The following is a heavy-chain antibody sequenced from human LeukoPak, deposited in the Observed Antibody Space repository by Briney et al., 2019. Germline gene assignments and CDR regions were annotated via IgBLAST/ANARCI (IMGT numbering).Heavy chain of an antibody. CDR2: IRYDGSEK. D-gene: IGHD5-18*01. V-gene: IGHV3-30*02. CDR3: AKDRSYHYFDY. Sequence: GGSLRLSCAASGFTFSTYGMHWVRQAPGKGLEWAAFIRYDGSEKYSTDSVKGRFTISRDNSKNTLYLRMNSLTAEDTAVYYCAKDRSYHYFDYWGQGTLVTVSS. CDR1: GFTFSTYG. J-gene: IGHJ4*02.